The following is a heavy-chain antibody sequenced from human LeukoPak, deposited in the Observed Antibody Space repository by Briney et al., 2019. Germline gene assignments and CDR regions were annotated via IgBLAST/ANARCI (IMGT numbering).Heavy chain of an antibody. CDR3: ARGVHDSSGYPDY. CDR1: GGSFSGYY. CDR2: INHSGST. J-gene: IGHJ4*02. Sequence: SETLSLTCAVYGGSFSGYYWSWIRQPPGKGLEWIGEINHSGSTNYNPSLKSRVTISVDTSKNQFSLKLSSVTAADTAVYYCARGVHDSSGYPDYWGQGTLVTVSP. D-gene: IGHD3-22*01. V-gene: IGHV4-34*01.